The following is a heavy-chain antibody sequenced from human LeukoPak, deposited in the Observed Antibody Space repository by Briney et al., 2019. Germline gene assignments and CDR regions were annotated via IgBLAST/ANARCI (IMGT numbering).Heavy chain of an antibody. CDR3: ARVGYGDLVSFDY. Sequence: SQTLSLTCTVSGGSISSGDYYWSWIPQPPGKGLEWIGYIYYSGSTYYNPSLKSRVTISVDTSKNQFSLKLSSVTAADTAVYYCARVGYGDLVSFDYWGQGTLVTVSS. CDR2: IYYSGST. D-gene: IGHD4-17*01. V-gene: IGHV4-30-4*01. CDR1: GGSISSGDYY. J-gene: IGHJ4*02.